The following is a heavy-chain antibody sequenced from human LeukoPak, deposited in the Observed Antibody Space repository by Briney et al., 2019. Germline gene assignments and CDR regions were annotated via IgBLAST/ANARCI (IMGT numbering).Heavy chain of an antibody. J-gene: IGHJ4*02. CDR2: INTNTGNP. D-gene: IGHD3-3*01. CDR3: ARAAYDFWSGYCFGY. CDR1: GYTFTSYA. V-gene: IGHV7-4-1*02. Sequence: GASVKVSCKASGYTFTSYAMNWLRQAPGQRLEWMGWINTNTGNPTYAQGFTVRFVFSLDTSVSTAYLQISSLKAEDTAVYYCARAAYDFWSGYCFGYWGQGTLVTVSS.